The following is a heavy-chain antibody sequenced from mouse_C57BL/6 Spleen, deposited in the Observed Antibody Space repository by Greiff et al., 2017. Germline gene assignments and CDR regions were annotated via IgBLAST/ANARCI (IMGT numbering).Heavy chain of an antibody. CDR2: IYPRSGNT. CDR3: ARAYSNYYAMDY. V-gene: IGHV1-81*01. Sequence: QVQLKESGAELARPGASVKLSCKASGYTFTSYGISWVKQRTGQGLEWIGEIYPRSGNTYYTEKFKGKATLTADKSSSTAYMELRSLTSEDSAVYFCARAYSNYYAMDYWGQGTSVTVSS. D-gene: IGHD2-5*01. CDR1: GYTFTSYG. J-gene: IGHJ4*01.